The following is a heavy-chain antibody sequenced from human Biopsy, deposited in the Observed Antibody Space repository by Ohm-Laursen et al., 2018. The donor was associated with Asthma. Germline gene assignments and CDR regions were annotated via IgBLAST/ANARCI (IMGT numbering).Heavy chain of an antibody. J-gene: IGHJ4*02. CDR2: ITFDGSTQ. V-gene: IGHV3-30-3*01. Sequence: SLRLSCTASGFVFRSHAMHWVRQAPGKGLEWVAVITFDGSTQHYGDSVKGRFTISRDNSKNMLFLQMNSLRAEDTAVYYCARGDSSNWSHYYFDYWGQGTLVTVSS. CDR3: ARGDSSNWSHYYFDY. D-gene: IGHD3-22*01. CDR1: GFVFRSHA.